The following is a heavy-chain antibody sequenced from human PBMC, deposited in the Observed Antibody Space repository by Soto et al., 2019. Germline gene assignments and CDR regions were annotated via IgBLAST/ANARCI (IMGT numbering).Heavy chain of an antibody. CDR1: GGSISSGDYY. CDR3: ARVRSTTDVGPRFDP. V-gene: IGHV4-30-4*01. J-gene: IGHJ5*02. D-gene: IGHD2-2*01. CDR2: IYYSGST. Sequence: SETLSLTCTVSGGSISSGDYYWSWIRQPPGKGLEWIGYIYYSGSTYYNPSLKSRVTISVDTSKNQFSLKLSSVTAADTAVYYCARVRSTTDVGPRFDPWGQGTLVTVS.